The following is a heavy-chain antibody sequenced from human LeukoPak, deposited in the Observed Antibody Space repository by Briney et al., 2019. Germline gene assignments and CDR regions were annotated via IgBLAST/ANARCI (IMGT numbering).Heavy chain of an antibody. CDR2: ISAYNGNT. Sequence: ASVKVSCKASGYTFTSYGISWVRQAPGQGLEWMGWISAYNGNTNYAQKLQDRVTMTTDTSTSTAYMELRSLRSDDTAVYYCARYEPKYYDFWSGYYGSQDWFDPWGQGTLVTVSS. D-gene: IGHD3-3*01. CDR3: ARYEPKYYDFWSGYYGSQDWFDP. CDR1: GYTFTSYG. J-gene: IGHJ5*02. V-gene: IGHV1-18*01.